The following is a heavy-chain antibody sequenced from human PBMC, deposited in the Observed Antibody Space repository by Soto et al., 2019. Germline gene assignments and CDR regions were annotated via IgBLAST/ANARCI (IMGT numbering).Heavy chain of an antibody. CDR3: TTFTMVRGVISVNY. V-gene: IGHV3-15*07. J-gene: IGHJ4*02. D-gene: IGHD3-10*01. CDR1: GFTFSNAW. CDR2: IKSKTDGGTT. Sequence: EVQLVESGGGLVKPGGSLRLSCAASGFTFSNAWMNWVRQAPGKGLEWVGRIKSKTDGGTTDYAAPVKGRFTTSRDDSKNTLYLQMNSLKTEDTAVYYCTTFTMVRGVISVNYWGQGTLVTVSS.